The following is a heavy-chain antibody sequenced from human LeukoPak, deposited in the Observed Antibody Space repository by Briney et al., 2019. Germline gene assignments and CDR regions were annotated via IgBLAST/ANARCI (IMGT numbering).Heavy chain of an antibody. D-gene: IGHD5-24*01. J-gene: IGHJ4*02. Sequence: GGSLRLSCAVSGFTFSSYWMSWVRQAPGKGLEWVANIKEDGSEKYYVDSVKGRFPISRDNAKNSLYLQMNSLRAEDTAVYYCGRQTERDAYNRYWGQGTLVTVSS. CDR2: IKEDGSEK. CDR3: GRQTERDAYNRY. CDR1: GFTFSSYW. V-gene: IGHV3-7*05.